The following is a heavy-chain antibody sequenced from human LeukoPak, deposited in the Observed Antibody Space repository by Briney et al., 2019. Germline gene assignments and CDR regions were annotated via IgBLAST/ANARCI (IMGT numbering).Heavy chain of an antibody. CDR1: GFTFSSYS. D-gene: IGHD6-13*01. CDR3: AKDVRYSSSWPYYFDY. V-gene: IGHV3-21*01. Sequence: PGGSLRLSCAASGFTFSSYSMNWVRQAPGKGLEWVSSISSSSSYIYYADSVKGRFTISRDNSKNTLYLQMNSLRAEDTAVYYCAKDVRYSSSWPYYFDYWGQGTLVTVSS. J-gene: IGHJ4*02. CDR2: ISSSSSYI.